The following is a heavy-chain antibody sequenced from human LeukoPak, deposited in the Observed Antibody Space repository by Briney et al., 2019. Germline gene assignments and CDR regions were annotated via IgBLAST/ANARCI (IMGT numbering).Heavy chain of an antibody. V-gene: IGHV1-18*01. CDR1: GYTFTSYG. D-gene: IGHD5-24*01. Sequence: ASVKVSRKASGYTFTSYGISWVRQAPGQGLEWMGWISAYNGNTNYAQKLQGRVTMTTDTSTSTAYMELRSLRSDDTAVYYCARVLLMAPYYCMDVSGKWTTVTVSS. J-gene: IGHJ6*03. CDR3: ARVLLMAPYYCMDV. CDR2: ISAYNGNT.